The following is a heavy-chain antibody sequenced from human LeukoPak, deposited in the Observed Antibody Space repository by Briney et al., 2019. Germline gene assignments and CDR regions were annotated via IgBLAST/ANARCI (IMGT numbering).Heavy chain of an antibody. CDR1: GGTFSSYA. J-gene: IGHJ4*02. Sequence: SVKVSCKASGGTFSSYAISWVRQAPGQGLEWMGRIIPILGIANYAQKFQGRVTITADKSTSTAYMELSSLRSEDTAVYYCARAIAAAGTLDYWGQGTLVTVSS. V-gene: IGHV1-69*04. CDR3: ARAIAAAGTLDY. CDR2: IIPILGIA. D-gene: IGHD6-13*01.